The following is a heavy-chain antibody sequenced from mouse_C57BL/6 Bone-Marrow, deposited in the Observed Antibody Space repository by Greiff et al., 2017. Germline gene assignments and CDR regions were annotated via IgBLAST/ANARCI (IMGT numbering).Heavy chain of an antibody. CDR2: IYPGNSDT. Sequence: VQLQQSGTVLARPGASVKMSCRASGYSFTTYWMHWVKQRPGQGLEWIGGIYPGNSDTSYNQTVKGKAKLTAVTSASTAYMELSSLTNEESAFYYCTRAYSGNTGFAYWGQGTLVTVSA. D-gene: IGHD2-10*01. V-gene: IGHV1-5*01. J-gene: IGHJ3*01. CDR1: GYSFTTYW. CDR3: TRAYSGNTGFAY.